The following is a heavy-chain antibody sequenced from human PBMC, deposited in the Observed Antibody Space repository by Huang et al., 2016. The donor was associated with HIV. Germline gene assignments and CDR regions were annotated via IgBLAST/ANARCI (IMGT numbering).Heavy chain of an antibody. Sequence: QLQLQGSGPGLVKPSETLSLTCTVSGGSITSSSYYWGWIRQPPGKGLEWVGSIYYSGSTAYNPSLNSRVTVSVDTSKNQFSLKLSSVTAAYTAVYYCARHFSYYDSSGYTPWDAFDIWGQGTMVTVSS. J-gene: IGHJ3*02. CDR1: GGSITSSSYY. CDR2: IYYSGST. D-gene: IGHD3-22*01. V-gene: IGHV4-39*01. CDR3: ARHFSYYDSSGYTPWDAFDI.